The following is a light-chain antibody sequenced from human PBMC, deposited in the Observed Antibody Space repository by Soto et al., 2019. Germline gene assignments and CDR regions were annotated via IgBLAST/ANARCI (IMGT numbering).Light chain of an antibody. V-gene: IGLV2-8*01. CDR3: TSYAGTYSFFYV. CDR1: SSDVGAYNY. J-gene: IGLJ1*01. CDR2: EVS. Sequence: QSVLTQPPSASGSPGQSVTISCTGTSSDVGAYNYVSWYQQLPGKAPKLIIYEVSKRPSGVPDRFSGSKSGNTASLTVSVLQAEDEADYYCTSYAGTYSFFYVFGTGTRSPS.